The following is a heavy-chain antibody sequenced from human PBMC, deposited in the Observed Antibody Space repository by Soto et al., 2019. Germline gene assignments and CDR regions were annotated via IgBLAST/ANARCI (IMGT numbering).Heavy chain of an antibody. CDR3: ARGGAMGVDY. CDR1: GFTFNTHW. J-gene: IGHJ4*02. D-gene: IGHD1-26*01. CDR2: IYFDGITT. V-gene: IGHV3-74*01. Sequence: GGSLRLSCTASGFTFNTHWMHWVRQAPGKGLVWVSRIYFDGITTNYADSVKGRLTVSRDNAKNTVYLHVNTLRDEDTAVHYCARGGAMGVDYWGQGTLVTVSS.